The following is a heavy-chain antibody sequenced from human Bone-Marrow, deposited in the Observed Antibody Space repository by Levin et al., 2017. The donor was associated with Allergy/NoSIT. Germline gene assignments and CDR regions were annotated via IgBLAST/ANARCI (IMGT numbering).Heavy chain of an antibody. CDR2: ISGSGGST. CDR1: GFTFSSYA. V-gene: IGHV3-23*01. J-gene: IGHJ4*02. Sequence: PVASVKVSCAASGFTFSSYAMSWVRQAPGKGLEWVSAISGSGGSTYYADSVKGRFTISRDNSKNTLYLQMNSLRAEDTAVYYCAKDRYYDSSGYYYGLLSYWGQGTLVTVSS. D-gene: IGHD3-22*01. CDR3: AKDRYYDSSGYYYGLLSY.